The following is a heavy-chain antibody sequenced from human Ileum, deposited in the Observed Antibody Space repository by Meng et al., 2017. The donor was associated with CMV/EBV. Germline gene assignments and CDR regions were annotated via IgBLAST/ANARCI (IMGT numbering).Heavy chain of an antibody. CDR2: ISAGGDTT. D-gene: IGHD3-16*01. CDR1: GFTFSPYA. V-gene: IGHV3-23*01. CDR3: AKDLGSRQLYYFDY. J-gene: IGHJ4*02. Sequence: GGSLRLCCAASGFTFSPYAMSWVRQAPGKGLEWVSAISAGGDTTYYTDSLKGHFSISRDNSKNTLYLQMNSLRADDTAVYYCAKDLGSRQLYYFDYWGQGKRVTGAS.